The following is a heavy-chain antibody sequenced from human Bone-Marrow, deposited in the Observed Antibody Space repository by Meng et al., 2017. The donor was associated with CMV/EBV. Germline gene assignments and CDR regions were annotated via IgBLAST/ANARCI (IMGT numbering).Heavy chain of an antibody. D-gene: IGHD6-25*01. CDR3: AKGASSAYVRGAWFDP. V-gene: IGHV3-23*01. J-gene: IGHJ5*02. CDR1: GFTFSSYA. CDR2: ISGSGSST. Sequence: GFTFSSYAMRWVRQTPGEGLEWVSAISGSGSSTYYADSVRGRFTISRDNSKNTLYLQMNSLRAEDTAVYYCAKGASSAYVRGAWFDPWGQGTLVTVSS.